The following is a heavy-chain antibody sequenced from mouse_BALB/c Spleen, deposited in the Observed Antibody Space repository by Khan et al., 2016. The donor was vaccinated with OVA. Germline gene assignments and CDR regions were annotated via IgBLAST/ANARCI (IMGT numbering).Heavy chain of an antibody. Sequence: VQLQQSGAELVRPGVSVKISCKGSGYTFTDFTTHWVKQSHAKSLEWIGVVNTYYGDATYNQKFKGKATMTVDKSSTTAYMELARLTSEDSAIVYCARGGGGDRFAYWGQGTLVTVSA. CDR3: ARGGGGDRFAY. V-gene: IGHV1S137*01. J-gene: IGHJ3*01. CDR1: GYTFTDFT. CDR2: VNTYYGDA.